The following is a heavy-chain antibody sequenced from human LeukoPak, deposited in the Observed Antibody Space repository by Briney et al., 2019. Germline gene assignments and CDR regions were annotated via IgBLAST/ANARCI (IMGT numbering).Heavy chain of an antibody. CDR3: ARAAYNDFWSEYNYFGP. D-gene: IGHD3-3*01. J-gene: IGHJ5*02. CDR2: IIPLFGTT. CDR1: GGTFSYTA. Sequence: SVKVSCKASGGTFSYTAISWVRQAPGQGLEWMGGIIPLFGTTNYAQKFQGRVTITKNDSTTTAYMELSSLRSDDTAMYYCARAAYNDFWSEYNYFGPWGQGSLVTVSS. V-gene: IGHV1-69*05.